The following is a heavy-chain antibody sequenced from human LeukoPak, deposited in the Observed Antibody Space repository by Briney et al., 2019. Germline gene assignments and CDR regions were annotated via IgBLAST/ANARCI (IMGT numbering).Heavy chain of an antibody. CDR3: AKSTRVGATRSPIDY. CDR1: GGSFSGYH. Sequence: SETLSLTCAVYGGSFSGYHWSWIRQPPGKGLEWIGEINHSGSTNYNPSLKSRVTISVDTSKNQFSLKLSSVTAADTAVYYCAKSTRVGATRSPIDYWGQGTLVTVSS. CDR2: INHSGST. D-gene: IGHD1-26*01. V-gene: IGHV4-34*01. J-gene: IGHJ4*02.